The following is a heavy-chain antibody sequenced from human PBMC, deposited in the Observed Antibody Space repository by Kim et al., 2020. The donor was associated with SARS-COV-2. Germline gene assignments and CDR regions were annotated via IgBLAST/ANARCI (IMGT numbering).Heavy chain of an antibody. CDR3: ARDWSGSYHFDY. CDR1: GFTFSSYS. D-gene: IGHD1-26*01. J-gene: IGHJ4*02. Sequence: GGSLRLSCAASGFTFSSYSMHWVRQAPGKGLEWVAVISYDGSNKYYADSVKGRFSISRDNSKNTLYLQMNSLRAEDTAVYYCARDWSGSYHFDYWGQGTL. V-gene: IGHV3-30*04. CDR2: ISYDGSNK.